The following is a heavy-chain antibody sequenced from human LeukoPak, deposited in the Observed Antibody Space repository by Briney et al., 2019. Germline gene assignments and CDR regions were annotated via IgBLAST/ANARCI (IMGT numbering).Heavy chain of an antibody. J-gene: IGHJ4*02. Sequence: GASVKVSCKASGYTFTGFYLHWVRQAPGHGLEWMGCLNPRTGDTNSAEKFRGSVSMTGDTSISTPYMEMSALTSDDTAVYYCARERGNSGTYYPLDYWGQGTLVTVSS. CDR1: GYTFTGFY. V-gene: IGHV1-2*02. CDR2: LNPRTGDT. CDR3: ARERGNSGTYYPLDY. D-gene: IGHD1-26*01.